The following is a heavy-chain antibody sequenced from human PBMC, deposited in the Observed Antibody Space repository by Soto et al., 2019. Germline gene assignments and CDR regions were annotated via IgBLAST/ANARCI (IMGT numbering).Heavy chain of an antibody. CDR2: ISSSSSYI. V-gene: IGHV3-21*01. CDR3: SPTQFDY. J-gene: IGHJ4*02. CDR1: GVTFSSYN. Sequence: AGGALRLSCGGSGVTFSSYNMNWVRQAPGKGLEWVSSISSSSSYIYYADSVKGRFTISRDNARNSLYLQMNSLRAEDTAVYYCSPTQFDYWGQGTLVTVSS.